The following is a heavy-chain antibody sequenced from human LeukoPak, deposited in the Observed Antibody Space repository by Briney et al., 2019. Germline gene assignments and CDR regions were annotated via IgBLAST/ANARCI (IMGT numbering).Heavy chain of an antibody. J-gene: IGHJ5*02. V-gene: IGHV3-33*01. CDR1: IFTFSSYD. CDR2: IWYDGTNK. D-gene: IGHD1-26*01. Sequence: GGSLRLSCAASIFTFSSYDMLGLPQAPGKGLEWVAVIWYDGTNKYYTDPVKGRFTISRDNSKNTLYLQMDSLRAEDPAVYYLARGDSGFYRTYNCFHLWGQETLVTVSS. CDR3: ARGDSGFYRTYNCFHL.